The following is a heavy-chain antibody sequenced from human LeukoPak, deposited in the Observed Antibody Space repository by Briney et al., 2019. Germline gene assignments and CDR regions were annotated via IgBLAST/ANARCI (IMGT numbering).Heavy chain of an antibody. V-gene: IGHV1-2*02. D-gene: IGHD4-17*01. CDR3: ARAPQTTSYMAV. CDR2: INPNSGGT. CDR1: GYTFTGYY. Sequence: ASVKVSCKASGYTFTGYYMHWVRQAPGQGLEWMGWINPNSGGTNYAQKFQGRVTMTRDTSISTAYMELSRLSSDVTAVYYCARAPQTTSYMAVWGKGATVTVSS. J-gene: IGHJ6*03.